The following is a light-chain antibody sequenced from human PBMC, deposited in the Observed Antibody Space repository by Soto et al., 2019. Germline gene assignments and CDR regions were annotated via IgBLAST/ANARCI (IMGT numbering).Light chain of an antibody. Sequence: QSALTQPPSVSGSPGQSVAISCTGTSSDVGSYNRVSWYQQPPGAAPKLMIYEVSNRPSGVPDRFSGSKSGNTASLTISGLQAEDEADYYCHSYTGSSTYVFGTGTKVPVL. CDR3: HSYTGSSTYV. J-gene: IGLJ1*01. CDR2: EVS. CDR1: SSDVGSYNR. V-gene: IGLV2-18*02.